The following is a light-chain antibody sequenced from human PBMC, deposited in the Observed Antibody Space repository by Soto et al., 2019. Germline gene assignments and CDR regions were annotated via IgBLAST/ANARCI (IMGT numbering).Light chain of an antibody. J-gene: IGKJ4*01. CDR2: TAS. CDR3: QQYASSPLT. V-gene: IGKV3-20*01. Sequence: EIVLTQSPGTLSLSPGERATLSCRASQRVGRNYLAWYQQKPGQAPGLLIYTASSRATGIPDRFSGSGSGTDFTRTISWLEPEDFAVYYCQQYASSPLTFGGGTKVEIK. CDR1: QRVGRNY.